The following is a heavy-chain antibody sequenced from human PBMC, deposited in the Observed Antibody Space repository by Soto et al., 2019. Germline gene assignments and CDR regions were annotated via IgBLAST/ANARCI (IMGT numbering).Heavy chain of an antibody. CDR3: ARGLRFLEWLPRSPFDY. CDR2: INHSGST. CDR1: GGSFSGYY. D-gene: IGHD3-3*01. J-gene: IGHJ4*02. V-gene: IGHV4-34*01. Sequence: SETLSLTCAVYGGSFSGYYWSWIRQPPGKGLEWIGEINHSGSTNYNPSLKSRVTISVDTSKNQFSLKLSSVTAADTAVYYCARGLRFLEWLPRSPFDYWGQGTLVTVS.